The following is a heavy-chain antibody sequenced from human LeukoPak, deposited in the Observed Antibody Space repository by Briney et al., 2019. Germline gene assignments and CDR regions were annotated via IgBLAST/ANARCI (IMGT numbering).Heavy chain of an antibody. CDR1: GFTLSSYG. CDR3: AKQYYYDSSGYYYDGPV. Sequence: GGSLRLSCAASGFTLSSYGMHWVRQAPGKGLEWVAFIRYDGSNKYYADSVKGRFTISRDNSKNTLYLQMNSLRAEDTAVYYCAKQYYYDSSGYYYDGPVRGQGTLVTVSS. V-gene: IGHV3-30*02. D-gene: IGHD3-22*01. CDR2: IRYDGSNK. J-gene: IGHJ4*02.